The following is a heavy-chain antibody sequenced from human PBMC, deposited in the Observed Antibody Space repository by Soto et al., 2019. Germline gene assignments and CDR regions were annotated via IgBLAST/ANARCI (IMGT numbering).Heavy chain of an antibody. Sequence: ASVKVSCKASGGTFSSYAISWVRQAPGQGLEWMGGIIPIFGTANYAQKFQGRVTITADESTSTAYMELSSLRSEDTAVYYCARGNRAYYYDSSGWDWFDPWGQGTLVIVSS. J-gene: IGHJ5*02. V-gene: IGHV1-69*13. D-gene: IGHD3-22*01. CDR3: ARGNRAYYYDSSGWDWFDP. CDR2: IIPIFGTA. CDR1: GGTFSSYA.